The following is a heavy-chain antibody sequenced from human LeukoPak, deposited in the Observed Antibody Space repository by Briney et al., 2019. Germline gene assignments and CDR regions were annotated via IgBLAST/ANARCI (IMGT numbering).Heavy chain of an antibody. Sequence: SETLSLTCTVSGGSISSYYWSWIRQPPGKGLEWIGHIYYSGSTNYNPSPKSRVTISVDTSKNQFSLKLSSVTAADTAVYYCAGFYGASFDYWAREPWSPSPQ. CDR3: AGFYGASFDY. V-gene: IGHV4-59*01. J-gene: IGHJ4*02. CDR1: GGSISSYY. CDR2: IYYSGST. D-gene: IGHD4-17*01.